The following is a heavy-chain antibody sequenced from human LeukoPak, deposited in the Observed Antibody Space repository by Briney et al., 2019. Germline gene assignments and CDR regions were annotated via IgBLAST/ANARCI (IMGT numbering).Heavy chain of an antibody. CDR3: AKFDPSEYSSSWKYKTFDY. CDR2: ISGSGGST. D-gene: IGHD6-13*01. J-gene: IGHJ4*02. CDR1: GFTFSSYA. V-gene: IGHV3-23*01. Sequence: PGGSLRLSCAASGFTFSSYAMSWVRQAPGKGLEWVSSISGSGGSTYYADSVKGRFTISRDNSKNTLSLQMNSLRAEDTAVYYCAKFDPSEYSSSWKYKTFDYWGQGTLVTVSS.